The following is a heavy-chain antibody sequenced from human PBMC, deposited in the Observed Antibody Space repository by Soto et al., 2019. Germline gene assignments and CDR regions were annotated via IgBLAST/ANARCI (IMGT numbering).Heavy chain of an antibody. CDR3: AKGISRDYYYYMDV. CDR2: IGGSGGST. V-gene: IGHV3-23*01. J-gene: IGHJ6*03. CDR1: GFTFSSYA. D-gene: IGHD2-15*01. Sequence: EVQLLESGGGLVQPGGSLRLSCAASGFTFSSYAMSWVRQAPGKGLEWVSAIGGSGGSTYSADSVKGRFTISRDNSKNTVYLQMNSLRAEDTAVYYCAKGISRDYYYYMDVWGIGTTVTVSS.